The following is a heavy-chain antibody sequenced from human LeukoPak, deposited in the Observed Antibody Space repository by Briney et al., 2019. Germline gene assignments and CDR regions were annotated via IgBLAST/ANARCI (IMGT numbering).Heavy chain of an antibody. Sequence: GGSLRLSCAASGFTFSYAWMSWVRQAPGKGREWVGRIKSKTDGATTDYAAPVKCRFTISRDDSKDTLYLQMNSLKTEDTVVYYCATHQRWELRLNYWGQGTLVTVSS. CDR2: IKSKTDGATT. V-gene: IGHV3-15*01. D-gene: IGHD1-26*01. CDR1: GFTFSYAW. J-gene: IGHJ4*02. CDR3: ATHQRWELRLNY.